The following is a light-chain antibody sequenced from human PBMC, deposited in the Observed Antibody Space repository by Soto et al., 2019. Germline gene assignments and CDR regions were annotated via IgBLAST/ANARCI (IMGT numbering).Light chain of an antibody. J-gene: IGKJ1*01. V-gene: IGKV3-20*01. CDR3: QQYGTSPRT. CDR1: QDIRSH. CDR2: DAS. Sequence: EIVLTQSPGTLALSAGVRVTLSCRASQDIRSHLAWYQQKPGQAPRLLIFDASSRATGIPDRFSGSGSGTDFTLSISRLEPEDFAVYYCQQYGTSPRTFGQGPKVDIK.